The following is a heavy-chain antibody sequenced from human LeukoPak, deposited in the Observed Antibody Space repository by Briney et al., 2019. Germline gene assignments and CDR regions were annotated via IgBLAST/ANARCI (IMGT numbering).Heavy chain of an antibody. CDR1: GFTFSSYA. CDR2: ISYDGSNK. D-gene: IGHD6-13*01. CDR3: ASIAAAGGSFDY. V-gene: IGHV3-30-3*01. Sequence: GGSLRLSCAASGFTFSSYAMHWVRQAPGKGLEWVAVISYDGSNKYYADSVKGRFTISRDSSKNTLYLQMNSLRAEDTAVYYCASIAAAGGSFDYWGQGTLVTVSS. J-gene: IGHJ4*02.